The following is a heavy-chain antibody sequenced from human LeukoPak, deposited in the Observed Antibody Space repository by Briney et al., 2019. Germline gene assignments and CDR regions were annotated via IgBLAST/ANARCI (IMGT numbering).Heavy chain of an antibody. Sequence: GGSLRLSCAASGFTFSSYAMSWVRQAPGKGLEWVSYISSSGSTKYYADSVKGRFTISRDNARSSLYLQMNSLRAEDTAVYFCARGGLSIMGYWGQGTLVTVSS. J-gene: IGHJ4*02. V-gene: IGHV3-48*01. CDR1: GFTFSSYA. CDR3: ARGGLSIMGY. CDR2: ISSSGSTK. D-gene: IGHD2/OR15-2a*01.